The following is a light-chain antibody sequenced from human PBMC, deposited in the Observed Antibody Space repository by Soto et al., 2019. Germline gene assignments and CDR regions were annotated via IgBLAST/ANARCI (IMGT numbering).Light chain of an antibody. Sequence: DVQLTQSPSTVSAFVGDRVTITCPASETVEGWLAWYQQKPGKAPNLLISEASTLQSGVSSRFSGSGSETDFTLTVSSLQPADSATYYCQQYSSYPYTFGQGTRLEIK. V-gene: IGKV1-5*03. CDR2: EAS. CDR1: ETVEGW. J-gene: IGKJ2*01. CDR3: QQYSSYPYT.